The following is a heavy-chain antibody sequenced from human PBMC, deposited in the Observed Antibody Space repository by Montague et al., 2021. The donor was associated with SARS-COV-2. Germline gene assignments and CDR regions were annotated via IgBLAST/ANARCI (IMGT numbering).Heavy chain of an antibody. Sequence: SLRLSCAASGLIVSNKYMSWVRQAAGKGLDWVSIIYPDGSTYYSDSLKGRFTISRDNSKNTLYLQMNDLEPEDTAVYYCATSGAPNLGDSWGQGTLVTVSS. CDR3: ATSGAPNLGDS. D-gene: IGHD2-8*01. J-gene: IGHJ4*02. CDR1: GLIVSNKY. V-gene: IGHV3-53*01. CDR2: IYPDGST.